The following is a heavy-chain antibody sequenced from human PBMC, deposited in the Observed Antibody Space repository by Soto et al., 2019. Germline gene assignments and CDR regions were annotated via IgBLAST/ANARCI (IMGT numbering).Heavy chain of an antibody. CDR3: ARQSLWSKDDNDYYYMDV. V-gene: IGHV1-46*03. J-gene: IGHJ6*03. CDR2: INPSGGST. CDR1: GYTFTSYY. Sequence: ASVKVSCKASGYTFTSYYMHWVRQAPGQGLEWMGIINPSGGSTSYAQKFQGRVTMTRDTSTSTVYMELSSLRSEDTAVYYCARQSLWSKDDNDYYYMDVWGKGNTVTVSS. D-gene: IGHD3-10*01.